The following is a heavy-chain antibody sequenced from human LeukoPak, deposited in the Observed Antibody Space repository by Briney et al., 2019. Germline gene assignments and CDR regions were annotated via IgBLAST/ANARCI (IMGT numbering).Heavy chain of an antibody. D-gene: IGHD5-12*01. J-gene: IGHJ3*02. V-gene: IGHV4-59*08. CDR1: GGSISSYY. CDR2: IYYSGST. CDR3: AKGRYSGYDAFDI. Sequence: ASETLSLTCTVSGGSISSYYWSWIRQPPGKGLEWIGDIYYSGSTNYNPSLKSRVTISVDTSKNQFSLKLSSVTAADTAVYYCAKGRYSGYDAFDIWGQGTMVTVSS.